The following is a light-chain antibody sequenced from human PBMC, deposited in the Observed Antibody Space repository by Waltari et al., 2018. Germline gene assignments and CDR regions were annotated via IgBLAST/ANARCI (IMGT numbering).Light chain of an antibody. J-gene: IGKJ1*01. CDR1: QGISSY. Sequence: DIQMSQSPSSLSASVGDRVTITCRASQGISSYLNWYQQKPGKAPKLLIYYANSLASGVPSRFSGSGSVTEFTLTISSLQPEDFATYYCQQGNSNPPTFGQGTKVEIK. CDR2: YAN. V-gene: IGKV1-39*01. CDR3: QQGNSNPPT.